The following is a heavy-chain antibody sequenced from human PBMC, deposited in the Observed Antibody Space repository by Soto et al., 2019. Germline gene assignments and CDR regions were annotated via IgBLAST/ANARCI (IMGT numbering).Heavy chain of an antibody. D-gene: IGHD2-15*01. CDR3: ARVRWYYYYYYMDV. CDR1: GGSISSGGYY. V-gene: IGHV4-31*03. CDR2: IYYSGST. Sequence: PSETLSLTCTVSGGSISSGGYYWSWIRQHPGKGLEWIGYIYYSGSTYYNPSLKSRVTISVDTSKNQFSLKLSSVTAADTAVYYCARVRWYYYYYYMDVWGKGTTVTVSS. J-gene: IGHJ6*03.